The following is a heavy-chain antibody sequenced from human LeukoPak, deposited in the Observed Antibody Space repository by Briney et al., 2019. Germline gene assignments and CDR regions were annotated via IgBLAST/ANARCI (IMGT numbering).Heavy chain of an antibody. V-gene: IGHV1-18*01. CDR3: ARADYSTSRFDY. J-gene: IGHJ4*02. CDR1: GYTFTSYG. D-gene: IGHD6-13*01. Sequence: ASVRVSCKASGYTFTSYGISWVRQAPGQGLQWMGWISAYDGNTNYAQKPQGRVTLTTDTSTSTAYMELRSLRSDDTAVYFCARADYSTSRFDYWGQGTLVTVSS. CDR2: ISAYDGNT.